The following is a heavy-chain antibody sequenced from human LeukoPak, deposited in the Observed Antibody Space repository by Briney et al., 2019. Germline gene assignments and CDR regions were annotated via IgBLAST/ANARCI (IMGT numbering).Heavy chain of an antibody. D-gene: IGHD3-10*01. CDR1: GYTFTEYY. V-gene: IGHV1-24*01. J-gene: IGHJ4*02. Sequence: ASVKVSCKASGYTFTEYYIHWVRQAPGKGLEWMGGFDPEDGETIYAQKFQGRVTMTEDTSTDTAYMELSSLRSEDTAVYYCATEGVFGSSYFDYWGQGTLVTVSP. CDR2: FDPEDGET. CDR3: ATEGVFGSSYFDY.